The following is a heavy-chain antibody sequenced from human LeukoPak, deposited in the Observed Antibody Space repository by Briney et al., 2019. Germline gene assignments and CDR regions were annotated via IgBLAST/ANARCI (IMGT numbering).Heavy chain of an antibody. CDR1: GFTFSNAW. CDR3: TTDLEAAKYYYDSSGYYSDY. J-gene: IGHJ4*02. Sequence: PGGSLRLSCAASGFTFSNAWMSWVRQAPGKGLEWVGRIKSKTDGGTTDYAAPVKGRFTISRDDSKNTLYLQMNSLKTEDTAVYYCTTDLEAAKYYYDSSGYYSDYWGQGTLVTVSS. V-gene: IGHV3-15*01. D-gene: IGHD3-22*01. CDR2: IKSKTDGGTT.